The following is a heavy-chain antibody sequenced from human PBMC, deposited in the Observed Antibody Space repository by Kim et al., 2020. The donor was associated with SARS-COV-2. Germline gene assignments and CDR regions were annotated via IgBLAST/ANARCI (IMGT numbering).Heavy chain of an antibody. Sequence: GGSLRLSCAASGFTFSSYAMSWVRQAPGKGLEWVSAISGSGGSTYYADSVKGRFTISRYNSKNTLYLQMNSLRAEDTAVYYCASCSSSSGDRAFDIWGQGTMVTVSS. CDR2: ISGSGGST. V-gene: IGHV3-23*01. D-gene: IGHD6-6*01. CDR3: ASCSSSSGDRAFDI. J-gene: IGHJ3*02. CDR1: GFTFSSYA.